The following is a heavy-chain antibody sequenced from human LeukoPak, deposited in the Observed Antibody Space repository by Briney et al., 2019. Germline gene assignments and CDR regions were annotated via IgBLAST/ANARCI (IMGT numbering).Heavy chain of an antibody. Sequence: SETLSLTCTVSGGSVSSGSYYWSWIRQPPGKGLEWIGYIYYSGSTNYNPSLKSRVTISVDTSKNQFSLKLGSVTAADTAVYYCARYNASNWYLSDYWGQGTLVTVSS. CDR1: GGSVSSGSYY. CDR2: IYYSGST. J-gene: IGHJ4*02. V-gene: IGHV4-61*01. CDR3: ARYNASNWYLSDY. D-gene: IGHD6-13*01.